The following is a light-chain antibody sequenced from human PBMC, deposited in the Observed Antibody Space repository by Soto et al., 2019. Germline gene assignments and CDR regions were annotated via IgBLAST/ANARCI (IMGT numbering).Light chain of an antibody. CDR3: QQYDTSSIT. V-gene: IGKV3-20*01. CDR2: GAS. CDR1: QSVTSSY. J-gene: IGKJ5*01. Sequence: EIVLTQSPGTLSFSPGERATLSCRVSQSVTSSYLAWYQQKPGQAPRLLIFGASNRATGIPDRFSGSGSGTDFTLTISRLEPEDFAVYYCQQYDTSSITFGQGTRLENK.